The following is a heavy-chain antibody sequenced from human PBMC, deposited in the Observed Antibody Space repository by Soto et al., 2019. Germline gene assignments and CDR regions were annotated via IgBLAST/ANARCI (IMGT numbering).Heavy chain of an antibody. D-gene: IGHD5-18*01. CDR1: GYTFTSYG. J-gene: IGHJ6*02. CDR3: ARSRGGYSYGYGTRDYYGMEV. V-gene: IGHV1-18*01. CDR2: ISAYNGNT. Sequence: ASVKVSCKASGYTFTSYGISWVRQAPGEGLEWMGWISAYNGNTNYAQKLQGRATMSTDTSTSTAYMELRSLRSDDTAVYYCARSRGGYSYGYGTRDYYGMEVWGQGNTVNVSS.